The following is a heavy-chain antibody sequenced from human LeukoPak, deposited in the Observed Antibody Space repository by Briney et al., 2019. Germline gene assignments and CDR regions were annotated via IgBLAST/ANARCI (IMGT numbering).Heavy chain of an antibody. CDR2: INHSGST. D-gene: IGHD3-22*01. V-gene: IGHV4-38-2*02. CDR3: ARGSRYYYDSVPARADAFDI. Sequence: PSETLSLTCTVSGYSISSGYYWSWIRQPPGKGLEWIGEINHSGSTNYNPSLKSRVTISVDTSKNQFSLKLSSVTAADTAVYYCARGSRYYYDSVPARADAFDIWGQGTMVTVSS. J-gene: IGHJ3*02. CDR1: GYSISSGYY.